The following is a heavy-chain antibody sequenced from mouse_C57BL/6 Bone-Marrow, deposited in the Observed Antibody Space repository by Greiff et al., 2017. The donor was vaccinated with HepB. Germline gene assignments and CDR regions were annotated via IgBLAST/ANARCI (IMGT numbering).Heavy chain of an antibody. Sequence: QVQLQQSGAELVRPGTSVKVSCKASGHAFTNYLIEWVKQRPGQGLEWIGVINPGSGGTNYNEKFKGKATLTADKSSSTAYMQLSSLTSEDSAVYFCARGGLLSVWGTGTTVTVSS. CDR2: INPGSGGT. CDR3: ARGGLLSV. J-gene: IGHJ1*03. CDR1: GHAFTNYL. V-gene: IGHV1-54*01. D-gene: IGHD3-1*01.